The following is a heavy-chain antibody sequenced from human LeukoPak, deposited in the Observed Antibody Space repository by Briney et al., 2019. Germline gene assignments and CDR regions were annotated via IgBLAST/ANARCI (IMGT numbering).Heavy chain of an antibody. J-gene: IGHJ5*02. CDR1: GYTFTSYD. D-gene: IGHD2-2*01. Sequence: EASVKVSCKASGYTFTSYDINWVRQATGQGLEWMGWMNPNSGNTDYAQKFQGRVTMTRNTSISTAYMELSSLRSEDTAVYYCARGRVGCSSTSCYEGNWFDPWGQGTLVTVSS. CDR3: ARGRVGCSSTSCYEGNWFDP. CDR2: MNPNSGNT. V-gene: IGHV1-8*01.